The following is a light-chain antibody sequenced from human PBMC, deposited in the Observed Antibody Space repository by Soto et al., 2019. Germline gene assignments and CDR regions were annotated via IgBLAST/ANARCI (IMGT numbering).Light chain of an antibody. CDR3: QQYNSYSIT. V-gene: IGKV1-5*03. CDR1: QSISSW. Sequence: DIQMTQSPSTLSASVGDRVTITCRASQSISSWFAWYQQKPGKAPHLLIYHASSLESGVPARFSGSGSGTEFTLTISSLQPDDFAIYYCQQYNSYSITFGQGTKLEIQ. J-gene: IGKJ2*01. CDR2: HAS.